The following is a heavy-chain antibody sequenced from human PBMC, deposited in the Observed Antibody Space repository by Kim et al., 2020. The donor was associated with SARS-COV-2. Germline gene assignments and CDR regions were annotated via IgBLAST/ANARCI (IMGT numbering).Heavy chain of an antibody. CDR1: GFTFGDYA. D-gene: IGHD1-26*01. CDR2: IRSKACGGTT. V-gene: IGHV3-49*03. CDR3: TRDGKSYTPPFDY. Sequence: GGSLRLSCTASGFTFGDYAMSWFRQAPGKGLEWVGFIRSKACGGTTEYAASVKGRFTISRDDSKSIAYLQMNSLKTEDTAVYYCTRDGKSYTPPFDYWGQGTLVTVSS. J-gene: IGHJ4*02.